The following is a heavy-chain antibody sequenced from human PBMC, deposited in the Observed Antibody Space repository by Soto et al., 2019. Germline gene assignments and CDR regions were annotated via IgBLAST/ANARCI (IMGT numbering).Heavy chain of an antibody. V-gene: IGHV3-7*05. CDR1: GFTFTNYW. D-gene: IGHD6-13*01. CDR3: ARGVNWFDP. Sequence: EVQLVESGGALVQPGGSLRLSCAASGFTFTNYWMAWVRQAPGKGLEWVAHIDQGGGEKYYVDSVKGRFTISRDNAKNSLYLQMNSLRAEDTALYYCARGVNWFDPWGQGTLVTVSS. J-gene: IGHJ5*02. CDR2: IDQGGGEK.